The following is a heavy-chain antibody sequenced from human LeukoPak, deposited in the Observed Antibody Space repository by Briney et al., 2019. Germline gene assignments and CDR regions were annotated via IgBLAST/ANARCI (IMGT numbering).Heavy chain of an antibody. J-gene: IGHJ4*02. Sequence: ASVKVSCKASGYTFTGYYMHWVRQAPGQGLERMGWINPNSGGTNYAQKFQGRVTMTRDTSISTAYMELSRLRSDDTAVYYCARVAVAGLVELFVDYWGQGTLVTVSS. V-gene: IGHV1-2*02. CDR2: INPNSGGT. D-gene: IGHD6-19*01. CDR3: ARVAVAGLVELFVDY. CDR1: GYTFTGYY.